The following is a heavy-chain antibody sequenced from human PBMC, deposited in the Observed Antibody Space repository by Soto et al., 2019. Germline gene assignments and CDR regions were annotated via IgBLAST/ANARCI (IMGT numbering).Heavy chain of an antibody. V-gene: IGHV3-30*18. Sequence: QVQLVESGGGVVQPGRSLRLSCAASGFTFSSYGMHWVRQAPGKGLEWVAVISYDGSNKYYEDSVKGRFTISRDNSKNTLYLQMNSLRAEDTAVYYCAKGIRYFDWLFAPGDYGMDLWGPGTTVTVSS. J-gene: IGHJ6*02. CDR1: GFTFSSYG. CDR2: ISYDGSNK. D-gene: IGHD3-9*01. CDR3: AKGIRYFDWLFAPGDYGMDL.